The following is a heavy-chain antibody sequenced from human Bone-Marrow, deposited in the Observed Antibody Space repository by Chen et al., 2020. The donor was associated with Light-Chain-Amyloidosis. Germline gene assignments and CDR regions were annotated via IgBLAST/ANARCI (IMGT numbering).Heavy chain of an antibody. CDR1: GGSFSGYY. J-gene: IGHJ4*02. CDR3: ARRSKRVLLWFGEPKPFDY. Sequence: QVQLQQWGAGRLKPSETLSLTCAVYGGSFSGYYWSWIRQPPGKGLEWIGEINHSGSTNYNPSLKRRVTISVDTSKNQFSLKLSSVTAADTAVYYCARRSKRVLLWFGEPKPFDYWGQGTLVTVSS. V-gene: IGHV4-34*01. CDR2: INHSGST. D-gene: IGHD3-10*01.